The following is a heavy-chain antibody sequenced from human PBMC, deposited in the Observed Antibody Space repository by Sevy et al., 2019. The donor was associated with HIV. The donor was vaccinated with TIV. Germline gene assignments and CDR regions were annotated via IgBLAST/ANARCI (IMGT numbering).Heavy chain of an antibody. CDR2: IKQDGSEK. J-gene: IGHJ4*02. V-gene: IGHV3-7*01. CDR3: ARDYS. Sequence: GGSLRLSCGASGFIFNSYWMTWVRQAPGKGLERVATIKQDGSEKYYVDSVKGRFTISRDNVKNSVHLQMSSLRVEDTAMYYCARDYSWGQGTQVTVSS. CDR1: GFIFNSYW.